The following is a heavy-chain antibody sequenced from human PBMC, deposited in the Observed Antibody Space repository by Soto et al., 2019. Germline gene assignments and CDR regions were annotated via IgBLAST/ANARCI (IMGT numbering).Heavy chain of an antibody. V-gene: IGHV1-69*13. Sequence: ASVNVSCKASGGTFSSYAISWVRQAPGQGLEWMGGIIPIFGTANYAQKFQGRVTITADESTSTAYMELSSLRSEDTAVYYCARATMVRGVIITVGYYYYYGMDVWGQGTTVTVSS. D-gene: IGHD3-10*01. CDR2: IIPIFGTA. J-gene: IGHJ6*02. CDR1: GGTFSSYA. CDR3: ARATMVRGVIITVGYYYYYGMDV.